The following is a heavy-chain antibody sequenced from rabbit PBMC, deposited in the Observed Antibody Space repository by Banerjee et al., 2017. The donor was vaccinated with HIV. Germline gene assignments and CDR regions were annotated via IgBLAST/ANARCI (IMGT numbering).Heavy chain of an antibody. D-gene: IGHD8-1*01. Sequence: QEQLVESGGGLVQPGGSLKLSCKASGFDVSSYGVSWVRQAPGTGLEWIGYIDPIFGTTQYASWVNGRFTISSDNAQNTVDLQLNSLTVADTATYFCARDTGTSFSTYGMDLRGPGTLVTVS. J-gene: IGHJ6*01. CDR1: GFDVSSYG. CDR3: ARDTGTSFSTYGMDL. V-gene: IGHV1S8*01. CDR2: IDPIFGTT.